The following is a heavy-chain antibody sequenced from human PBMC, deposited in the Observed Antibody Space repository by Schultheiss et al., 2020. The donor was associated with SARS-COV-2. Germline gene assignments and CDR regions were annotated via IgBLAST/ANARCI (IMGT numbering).Heavy chain of an antibody. V-gene: IGHV3-11*01. CDR1: GFTFSDYY. J-gene: IGHJ6*02. D-gene: IGHD6-6*01. CDR3: ATLVAPYYYYYGMDV. CDR2: ISSSGSTI. Sequence: GESLKISCAASGFTFSDYYMSWIRQAPGKGLEWVSYISSSGSTIYYADSVKGRFTISRDNAKNSLYLQMNSLRAEDTAVYYCATLVAPYYYYYGMDVWGQGTTVTVSS.